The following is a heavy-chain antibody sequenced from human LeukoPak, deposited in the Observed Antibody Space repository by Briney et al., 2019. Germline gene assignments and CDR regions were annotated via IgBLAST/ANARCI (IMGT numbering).Heavy chain of an antibody. J-gene: IGHJ4*02. CDR2: IYYSGST. D-gene: IGHD3-9*01. CDR3: ARATGWGILTGYYRNFDY. V-gene: IGHV4-39*07. Sequence: PSETLSLTCTVSGGSINSGGYFWGWIRQPPGKGLEWIGNIYYSGSTYYNSSLESRVTISVDTSKNHFSLNLSSVTAADTAVYYCARATGWGILTGYYRNFDYWGQGTLVTVSS. CDR1: GGSINSGGYF.